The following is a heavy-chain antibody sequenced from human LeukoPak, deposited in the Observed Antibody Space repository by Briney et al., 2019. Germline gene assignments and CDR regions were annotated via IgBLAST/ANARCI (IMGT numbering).Heavy chain of an antibody. Sequence: GGSLRLSCAASGFTVSSKYMTWVRQAPGKGLEWVSVIYSGGSTYYADSVKGRFTISRDNSKNTLYLQMNSLRAEDTAVYYCARIVAGGAFDIWGPGTMVTVSS. J-gene: IGHJ3*02. V-gene: IGHV3-66*01. D-gene: IGHD1-26*01. CDR1: GFTVSSKY. CDR3: ARIVAGGAFDI. CDR2: IYSGGST.